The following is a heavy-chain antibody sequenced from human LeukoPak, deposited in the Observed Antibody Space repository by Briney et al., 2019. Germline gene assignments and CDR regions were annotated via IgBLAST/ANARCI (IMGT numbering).Heavy chain of an antibody. D-gene: IGHD2-8*02. CDR3: AIPYLVDAFDI. J-gene: IGHJ3*02. V-gene: IGHV1-18*01. CDR2: ISAYNGNT. Sequence: ASVKVPCKASGYTFTSYGISWVRQAPGQGLEWMGWISAYNGNTNCAQKLQGRVTMTTDTSTSTAYMELRSLRSDDTAVYYCAIPYLVDAFDIWGQGTMVTVSS. CDR1: GYTFTSYG.